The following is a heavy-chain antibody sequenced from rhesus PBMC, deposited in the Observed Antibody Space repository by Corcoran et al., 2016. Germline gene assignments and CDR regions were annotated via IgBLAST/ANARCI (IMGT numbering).Heavy chain of an antibody. V-gene: IGHV4-127*01. CDR3: ARGHNWNYGAFDF. CDR2: ISSSSSST. CDR1: GYSISSGYG. D-gene: IGHD1-26*01. J-gene: IGHJ3*01. Sequence: QVQLQESGPGLVKPSETLSLTCAVSGYSISSGYGWSWIRQPPGKGLEWIGYISSSSSSTNYNPSLKCRVTISKDTSKNQFSLKLSSVTAADTAVYYCARGHNWNYGAFDFWGQGLRVTVSS.